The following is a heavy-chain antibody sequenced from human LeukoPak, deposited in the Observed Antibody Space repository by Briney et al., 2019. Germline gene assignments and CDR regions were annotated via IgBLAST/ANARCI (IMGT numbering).Heavy chain of an antibody. Sequence: PGGSLRLSCAASGFTFSSYSMNWVRQAPGKGLEWVSSISSSSSYIYYADSVKGRFTISRDNAKNSLYLQMNSLRAEDTAVYYCARDGSGYGDAFDIWGQGTMVTVSS. D-gene: IGHD5-12*01. J-gene: IGHJ3*02. CDR2: ISSSSSYI. CDR1: GFTFSSYS. CDR3: ARDGSGYGDAFDI. V-gene: IGHV3-21*01.